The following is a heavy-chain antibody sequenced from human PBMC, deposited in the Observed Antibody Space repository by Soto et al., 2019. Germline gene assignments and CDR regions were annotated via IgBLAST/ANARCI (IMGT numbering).Heavy chain of an antibody. V-gene: IGHV5-10-1*01. CDR3: AELSGSYRPFDY. J-gene: IGHJ4*02. CDR1: GDSLTSYW. D-gene: IGHD1-26*01. CDR2: IDPYDSNT. Sequence: SLKISCKGSGDSLTSYWINWVRQMPGKGLEWMGRIDPYDSNTIYSPSLQGHVTISADKSTNTAYLHWSSLKASDTAIYYCAELSGSYRPFDYWGQGTLVTVSS.